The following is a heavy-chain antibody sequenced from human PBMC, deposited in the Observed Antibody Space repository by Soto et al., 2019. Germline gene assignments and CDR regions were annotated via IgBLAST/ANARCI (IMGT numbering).Heavy chain of an antibody. CDR3: ARGGAVVVPGAVDRHNWFDP. V-gene: IGHV1-69*02. J-gene: IGHJ5*02. D-gene: IGHD2-2*01. Sequence: QVQLVQSGAEVKKPGSSVKVSCEASGGTFSSYSFSWVRQAPGQGLEWMGRVIPILGMANYAQKFQGRVTITADKSTSTVYMEVGSLRSEDTAVYYCARGGAVVVPGAVDRHNWFDPWGQGTLVTVSS. CDR1: GGTFSSYS. CDR2: VIPILGMA.